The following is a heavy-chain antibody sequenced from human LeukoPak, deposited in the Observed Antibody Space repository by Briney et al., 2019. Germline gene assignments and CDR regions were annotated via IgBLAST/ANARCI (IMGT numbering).Heavy chain of an antibody. CDR1: GFTFSSYW. CDR3: ARYDDILTGRGPYYFDY. D-gene: IGHD3-9*01. V-gene: IGHV3-7*01. J-gene: IGHJ4*02. CDR2: IKQDGSEK. Sequence: GGSLRLSCAASGFTFSSYWMSWVRQAPGHGLEWVTNIKQDGSEKYDVDSVKGRFTISRDNAKNSLYLQMNSLRAEDTAVYYCARYDDILTGRGPYYFDYWGQGTLVTVSS.